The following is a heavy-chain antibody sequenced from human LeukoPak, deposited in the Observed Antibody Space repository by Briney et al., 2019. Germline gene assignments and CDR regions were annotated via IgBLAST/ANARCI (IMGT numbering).Heavy chain of an antibody. J-gene: IGHJ4*02. D-gene: IGHD3-10*01. CDR1: GYTFASFD. CDR3: ARHYGSGSYLPFDY. Sequence: GASVKVSCKASGYTFASFDINWVRQATGQGLEWMGWMNPNNGNTNYAQKLQGRVTMTTDTSTSTAYMELRSLRSDDTAVYYCARHYGSGSYLPFDYWGQGTLVTVSS. CDR2: MNPNNGNT. V-gene: IGHV1-18*01.